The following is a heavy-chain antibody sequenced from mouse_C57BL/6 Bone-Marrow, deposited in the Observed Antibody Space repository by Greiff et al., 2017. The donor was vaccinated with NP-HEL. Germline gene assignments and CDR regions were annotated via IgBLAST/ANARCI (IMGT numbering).Heavy chain of an antibody. D-gene: IGHD2-3*01. J-gene: IGHJ4*01. CDR1: GFTFSSYA. CDR3: ARDQDGYYAYYYAMDY. Sequence: EVQLVESGGGLVKPGGSLKLSCAASGFTFSSYAMSWVRQTPEKRLEWVATISDGGSYTYYPDNVKGRFTISRDNAKNNLYLQMSHLKSEDTAMYYCARDQDGYYAYYYAMDYWGQGTSVTVSS. CDR2: ISDGGSYT. V-gene: IGHV5-4*01.